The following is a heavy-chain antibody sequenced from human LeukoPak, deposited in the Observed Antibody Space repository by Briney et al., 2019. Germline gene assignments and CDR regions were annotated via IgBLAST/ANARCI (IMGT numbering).Heavy chain of an antibody. V-gene: IGHV3-7*04. D-gene: IGHD3-9*01. Sequence: PGGSLRLSCAASGFTFSSYWMSWVRQAPGKGLEWVANIKQDGSEKYYVDSVKGRFTISRDNAKNSLYLQMNSLRAEDTAVYYCARVLTTVKSRLKYYDILTGYYPTLCGMDVWGQGTTVTVSS. CDR3: ARVLTTVKSRLKYYDILTGYYPTLCGMDV. J-gene: IGHJ6*02. CDR1: GFTFSSYW. CDR2: IKQDGSEK.